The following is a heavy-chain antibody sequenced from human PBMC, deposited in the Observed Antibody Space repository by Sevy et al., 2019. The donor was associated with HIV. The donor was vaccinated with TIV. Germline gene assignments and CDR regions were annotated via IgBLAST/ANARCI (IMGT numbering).Heavy chain of an antibody. V-gene: IGHV3-23*01. Sequence: GGSLRLSCTASGFTFSNYAMNWVRQAPGKGLEWVSGISGSGSGSGTYYADSVKGRFTVSRDNSKNTLYLQMNSLRAEDTAVYYCAKDIVILVGVAFDIWGQGTMVTVSS. D-gene: IGHD3-22*01. J-gene: IGHJ3*02. CDR3: AKDIVILVGVAFDI. CDR1: GFTFSNYA. CDR2: ISGSGSGSGT.